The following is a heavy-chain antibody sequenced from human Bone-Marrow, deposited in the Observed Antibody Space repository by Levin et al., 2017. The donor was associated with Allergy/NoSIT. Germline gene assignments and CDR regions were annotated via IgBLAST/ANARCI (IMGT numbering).Heavy chain of an antibody. Sequence: NPSETLSLTCAVSGYSMSSDYYWGWIRQPPGKGLEWIGNINESGSTKYNPSLKSRVTISVDTSKNQFSLQLNSVTAADTAVYFCAREYYMDVWGKGTTVTVSS. CDR1: GYSMSSDYY. CDR2: INESGST. J-gene: IGHJ6*03. CDR3: AREYYMDV. V-gene: IGHV4-38-2*02.